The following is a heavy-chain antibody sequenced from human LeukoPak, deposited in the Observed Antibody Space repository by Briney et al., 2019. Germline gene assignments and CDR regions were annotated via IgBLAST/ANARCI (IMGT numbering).Heavy chain of an antibody. CDR1: GDSVASGGYY. D-gene: IGHD3-10*01. V-gene: IGHV4-61*08. CDR3: ARGGRGRNWFDP. CDR2: IYYSVST. Sequence: SPSETLSLTCTVSGDSVASGGYYWNWIRQPPGKGLEWIGYIYYSVSTNYNLSLKSRVTISVDTSENQFSLKLTSVTAADTAVYYCARGGRGRNWFDPWGQGTLVTVSS. J-gene: IGHJ5*02.